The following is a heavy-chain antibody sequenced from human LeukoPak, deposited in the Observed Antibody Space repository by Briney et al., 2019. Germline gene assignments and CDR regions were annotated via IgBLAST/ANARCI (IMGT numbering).Heavy chain of an antibody. Sequence: GGSLRLSCAASGFTFSIYWMSWVRQAPGKGLEWAANINQGGSEKYYVDSVEGRFTISRDNAKKTLYLQMNSLRADDTAVYYCARPSGSYYYDAFDIWGHGTMVTVSS. CDR2: INQGGSEK. CDR1: GFTFSIYW. CDR3: ARPSGSYYYDAFDI. J-gene: IGHJ3*02. V-gene: IGHV3-7*01. D-gene: IGHD1-26*01.